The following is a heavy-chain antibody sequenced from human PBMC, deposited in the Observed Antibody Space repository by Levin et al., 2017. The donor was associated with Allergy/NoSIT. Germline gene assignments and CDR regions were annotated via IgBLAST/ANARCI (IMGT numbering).Heavy chain of an antibody. V-gene: IGHV1-46*01. CDR2: INPSGGST. D-gene: IGHD6-19*01. CDR1: GYTFTSYY. J-gene: IGHJ4*02. Sequence: ASVKVSCKASGYTFTSYYMHWVRQAPGQGLEWMGIINPSGGSTSYAQKFQGRVTMTRDTSTSTVYMELSSLRSEDTAVYYCARDRSRYSSGWFLLASSGPDYWGQGTLVTVSS. CDR3: ARDRSRYSSGWFLLASSGPDY.